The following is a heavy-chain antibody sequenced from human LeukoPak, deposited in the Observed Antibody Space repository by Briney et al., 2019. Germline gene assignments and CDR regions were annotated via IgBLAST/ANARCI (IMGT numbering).Heavy chain of an antibody. CDR1: GFTFSSYA. CDR2: ISASSDRT. D-gene: IGHD3-10*01. Sequence: GGSLRLSCAASGFTFSSYAMSWVRQAPGKGLEWVSAISASSDRTYYADSVKGRFTVYRDNSRNTLYLQMNSLRADDTAVYYCAKDLGIGGSGFWGQGTLVTVSS. V-gene: IGHV3-23*01. CDR3: AKDLGIGGSGF. J-gene: IGHJ4*02.